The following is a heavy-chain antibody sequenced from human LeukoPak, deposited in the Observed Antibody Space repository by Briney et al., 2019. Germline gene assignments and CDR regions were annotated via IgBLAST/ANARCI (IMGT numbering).Heavy chain of an antibody. D-gene: IGHD3-10*01. CDR3: AKPGLLWFGELFGAFDI. CDR1: GGSFSGYY. V-gene: IGHV4-34*01. Sequence: SETLSLTCAVYGGSFSGYYWSWIRQPPGKGLEWIGEINHSGSTNYNPSPKSRVTISVDTSKNQFSLKVSSVTAADTAVYYCAKPGLLWFGELFGAFDIWGQGTMVTVSS. CDR2: INHSGST. J-gene: IGHJ3*02.